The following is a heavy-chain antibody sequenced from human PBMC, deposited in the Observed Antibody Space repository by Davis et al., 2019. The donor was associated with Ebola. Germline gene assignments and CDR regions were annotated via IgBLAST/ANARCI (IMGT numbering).Heavy chain of an antibody. J-gene: IGHJ4*02. CDR1: GFTFSSYE. V-gene: IGHV3-48*03. Sequence: GGSLRLSCAASGFTFSSYEMNWVRQAPGKGLEWVSYISSSGSTIYYADSVKGRFTISRDNAKNSLYLQMNSLRADDTGTYYCARDPALIDWGRGTQVTVSS. D-gene: IGHD3-22*01. CDR2: ISSSGSTI. CDR3: ARDPALID.